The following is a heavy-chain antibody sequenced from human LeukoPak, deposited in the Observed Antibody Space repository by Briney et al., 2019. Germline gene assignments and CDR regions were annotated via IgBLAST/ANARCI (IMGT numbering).Heavy chain of an antibody. D-gene: IGHD1-1*01. V-gene: IGHV1-46*01. Sequence: GASVKVSCKASGYSFIKYYIHWVRQAPGEGLEWMGVINPRDGSTNYAQNFQGRVTLTRDRSTSTVYMDLSSLRSEDTAVYYCAKDPHRDEWNVQVDYWGQGTLVTVSS. CDR1: GYSFIKYY. CDR3: AKDPHRDEWNVQVDY. CDR2: INPRDGST. J-gene: IGHJ4*02.